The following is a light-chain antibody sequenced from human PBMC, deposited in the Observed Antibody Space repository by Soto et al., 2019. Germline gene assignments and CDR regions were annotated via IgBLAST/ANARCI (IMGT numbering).Light chain of an antibody. CDR1: FSDIRTYNF. V-gene: IGLV2-14*01. CDR2: EVT. CDR3: SSYSSTDALLV. J-gene: IGLJ2*01. Sequence: QSALTQPASVSGSPGQSITISCTGTFSDIRTYNFVSWYRFHPDEVPKLIIYEVTNRPSGVSDRFSGSKSGDAATLTISGLRPEDESLYFCSSYSSTDALLVFGGGTKLTVL.